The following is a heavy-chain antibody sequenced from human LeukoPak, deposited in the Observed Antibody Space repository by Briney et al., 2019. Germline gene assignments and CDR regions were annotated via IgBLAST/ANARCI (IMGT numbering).Heavy chain of an antibody. CDR2: TSYDGSNK. CDR3: TTDLPPILRYFDWFPPRNAFDI. D-gene: IGHD3-9*01. J-gene: IGHJ3*02. V-gene: IGHV3-30-3*01. CDR1: GFTFSTYT. Sequence: GGSLRLSCAASGFTFSTYTMIWVRQAPGKGLEWGAVTSYDGSNKYYADSVKGRFTISRDDSKNTLYLQMNSLKTEDTAVYYCTTDLPPILRYFDWFPPRNAFDIWGQGTMVTVSS.